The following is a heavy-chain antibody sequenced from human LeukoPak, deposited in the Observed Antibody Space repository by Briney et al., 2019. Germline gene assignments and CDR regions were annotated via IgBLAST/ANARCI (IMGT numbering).Heavy chain of an antibody. J-gene: IGHJ3*02. Sequence: PGGSLRLSCGASGFTFSSYWMSWVRQAPGKGLEWVANIKQDGREKYYVDSVKGRFTISRDNAKNSLYLQMNSLRAEETAVYYCNSGTRYEAFDIWGQGTMVTVSS. V-gene: IGHV3-7*01. CDR3: NSGTRYEAFDI. CDR1: GFTFSSYW. D-gene: IGHD1-1*01. CDR2: IKQDGREK.